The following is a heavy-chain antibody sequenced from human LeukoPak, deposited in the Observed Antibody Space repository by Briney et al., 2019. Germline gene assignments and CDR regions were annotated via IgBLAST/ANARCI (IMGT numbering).Heavy chain of an antibody. D-gene: IGHD2-2*01. Sequence: ASVKVSCKPSGYTFTSYYMHWVRQAPGQGLEWMGIINPSGGDTSYAQKFQGRVTTTRDPSTSTVYMEVVSLRPEDTAVYYCARGCRVVPGVHNVGMTSYYNGMDVWGQGATVTVSS. CDR2: INPSGGDT. CDR1: GYTFTSYY. V-gene: IGHV1-46*01. J-gene: IGHJ6*02. CDR3: ARGCRVVPGVHNVGMTSYYNGMDV.